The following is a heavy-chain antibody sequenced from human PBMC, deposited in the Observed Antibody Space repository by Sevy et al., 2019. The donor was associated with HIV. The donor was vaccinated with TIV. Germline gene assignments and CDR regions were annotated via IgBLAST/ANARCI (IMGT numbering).Heavy chain of an antibody. Sequence: GGSLRLSCAASGFTFSSYEMNWVRQAPGKGLEWVSCISNSGTSEYYANSVKGRFTISRDSPKNSLYLQLNSLRAEDTAVYYCARGPHYYYDSSAFFDYWGQGTLVTVSS. CDR1: GFTFSSYE. CDR2: ISNSGTSE. V-gene: IGHV3-48*03. CDR3: ARGPHYYYDSSAFFDY. J-gene: IGHJ4*02. D-gene: IGHD3-22*01.